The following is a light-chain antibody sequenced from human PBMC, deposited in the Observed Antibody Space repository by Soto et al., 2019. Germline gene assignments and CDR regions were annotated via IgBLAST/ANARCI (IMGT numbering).Light chain of an antibody. CDR1: QSVSSN. CDR2: GAS. CDR3: QPYNNWPLT. J-gene: IGKJ4*01. Sequence: EIVMTQSPATLSVSPGERATLSCRASQSVSSNLAWYQQKPGQAPRLLIYGASTRAAGIPARFSGSGSGTEFTLTISSLQSEAFAVYYCQPYNNWPLTFGGGTKVEIK. V-gene: IGKV3-15*01.